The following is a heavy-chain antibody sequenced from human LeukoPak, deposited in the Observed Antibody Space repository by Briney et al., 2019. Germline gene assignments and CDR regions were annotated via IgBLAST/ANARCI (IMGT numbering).Heavy chain of an antibody. J-gene: IGHJ4*02. V-gene: IGHV3-30*02. CDR2: IRYDGRNK. D-gene: IGHD1-26*01. CDR1: GFTFSSYG. CDR3: AKDSARKSIVGPTTRGVNDY. Sequence: GGSLRLSCGASGFTFSSYGMHWARQAPGKGLEWVAFIRYDGRNKYYAESVKGRFTISRDNSKNTLYLQMNSLRAEDTAVYYCAKDSARKSIVGPTTRGVNDYWGQGTLVTVSS.